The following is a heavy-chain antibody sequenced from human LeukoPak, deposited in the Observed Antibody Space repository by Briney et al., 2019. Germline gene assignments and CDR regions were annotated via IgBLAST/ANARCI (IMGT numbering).Heavy chain of an antibody. D-gene: IGHD3-22*01. J-gene: IGHJ1*01. CDR1: GGIFSSYA. CDR2: IIPIFGTA. CDR3: ARGYYDSSGYYWDEYFQH. V-gene: IGHV1-69*05. Sequence: GASVKVSCKASGGIFSSYAISWVRQAPGQGLEWMGGIIPIFGTANYAQKFQGRVTITTDESTSTAYMELSSLRSEDTAVYYCARGYYDSSGYYWDEYFQHWGQGTLVTVSS.